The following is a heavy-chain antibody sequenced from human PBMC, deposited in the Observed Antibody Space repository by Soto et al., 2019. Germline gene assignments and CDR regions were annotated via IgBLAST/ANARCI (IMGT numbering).Heavy chain of an antibody. Sequence: ETLSLTCSVSGGSISHYYWSWIRQSPGKGLEWIGYAYYSGSTDYNPSLKSRVTMAVDTSKNQVSLKLNSVTTADTAVYYCARDRSTYAGGGTGEVKDNWFDPSGLGTLVT. CDR3: ARDRSTYAGGGTGEVKDNWFDP. D-gene: IGHD2-2*01. V-gene: IGHV4-59*01. J-gene: IGHJ5*02. CDR2: AYYSGST. CDR1: GGSISHYY.